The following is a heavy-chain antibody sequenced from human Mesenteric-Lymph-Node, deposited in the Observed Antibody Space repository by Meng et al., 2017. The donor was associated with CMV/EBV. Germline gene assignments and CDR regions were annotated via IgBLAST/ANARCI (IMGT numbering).Heavy chain of an antibody. Sequence: GESLKISCAASGFSFNSYSMNWVRQAPGKGLEWVSSISRSSSYKYYADSVKGRFTISRDNAENFLFLQMSSLRVEDTAVYYCATSPDIVVVPPVHRDFWGQGTLVTVSS. V-gene: IGHV3-21*01. CDR2: ISRSSSYK. CDR3: ATSPDIVVVPPVHRDF. D-gene: IGHD2-2*01. J-gene: IGHJ4*02. CDR1: GFSFNSYS.